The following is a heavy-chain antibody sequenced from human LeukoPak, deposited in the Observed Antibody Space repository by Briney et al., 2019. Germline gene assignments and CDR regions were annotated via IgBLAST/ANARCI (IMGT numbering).Heavy chain of an antibody. CDR1: GFTFSSYG. J-gene: IGHJ4*02. CDR2: IWYDGSNK. Sequence: QAGGSLRLSCAASGFTFSSYGMHWVRQAPGKGLEWVAVIWYDGSNKYYADSVKGRFTISRDSSKNTLYLQMNSLRAEDTAVYYCARVAVGATAYYFDYWGQGTLVTVSS. D-gene: IGHD1-26*01. V-gene: IGHV3-33*01. CDR3: ARVAVGATAYYFDY.